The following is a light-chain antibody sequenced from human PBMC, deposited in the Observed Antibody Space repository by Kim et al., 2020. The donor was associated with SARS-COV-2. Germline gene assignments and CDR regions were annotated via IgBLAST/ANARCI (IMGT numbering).Light chain of an antibody. CDR3: QSYDDNIWV. V-gene: IGLV6-57*01. CDR1: SGSIVSDF. CDR2: EDH. J-gene: IGLJ3*02. Sequence: NFMLTQSHSVSESPGKTVIISCTRSSGSIVSDFVQWFQQRPGSSPTTVIYEDHKRPSGVPDRFSGSVDSSPNSASLTISGLRTEDEADYYCQSYDDNIWVFGGGTKLTVL.